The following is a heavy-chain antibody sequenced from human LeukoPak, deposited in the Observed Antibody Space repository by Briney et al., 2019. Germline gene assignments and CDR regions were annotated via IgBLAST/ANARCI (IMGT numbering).Heavy chain of an antibody. J-gene: IGHJ4*02. V-gene: IGHV4-38-2*02. CDR2: IHHSGNT. CDR3: AGFTFFRGVITFDY. Sequence: SETLSLTCTVSGYSISSGYFWGWIRPSPGKGLEWIGTIHHSGNTYYNPSLKSRVTISVDTSKNQFSLKLSSVTAADTAVYSCAGFTFFRGVITFDYWGQGTLVTVSS. CDR1: GYSISSGYF. D-gene: IGHD3-10*01.